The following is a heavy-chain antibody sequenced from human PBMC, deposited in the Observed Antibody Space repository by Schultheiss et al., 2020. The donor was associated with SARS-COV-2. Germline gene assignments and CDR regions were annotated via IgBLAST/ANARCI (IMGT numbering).Heavy chain of an antibody. J-gene: IGHJ6*02. V-gene: IGHV3-73*01. D-gene: IGHD3-3*01. CDR3: AKPIFGVVTESYYYYGMDV. CDR1: GFTFSGSA. CDR2: IRSKANSYAT. Sequence: GGSLRLSCAASGFTFSGSAMHWVRQASGKGLEWVGRIRSKANSYATAYAASVKGRFTISRDDSKNTAYLQMNSLKTEDTAVYYCAKPIFGVVTESYYYYGMDVWGQGTTVTVSS.